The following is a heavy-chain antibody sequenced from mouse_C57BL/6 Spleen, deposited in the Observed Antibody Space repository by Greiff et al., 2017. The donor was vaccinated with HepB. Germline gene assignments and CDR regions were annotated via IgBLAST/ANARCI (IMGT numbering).Heavy chain of an antibody. CDR3: ARGGVGTGFDY. V-gene: IGHV5-4*01. D-gene: IGHD4-1*01. CDR1: GFTFSSYA. Sequence: EVQRVESGGGLVKPGGSLKLSCAASGFTFSSYAMSWVRQTPEKRLEWVATISDGGSYTYYPDNVTGRFTISRDNAKNNLYLQMSHLKSEDTAMYYCARGGVGTGFDYWGQGTTLTVSS. J-gene: IGHJ2*01. CDR2: ISDGGSYT.